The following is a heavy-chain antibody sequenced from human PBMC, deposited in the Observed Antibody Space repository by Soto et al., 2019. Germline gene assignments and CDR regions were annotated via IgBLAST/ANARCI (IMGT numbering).Heavy chain of an antibody. J-gene: IGHJ6*02. Sequence: GESLKISCQGSGYRFSSYWIGWVRQMPGKGLEWMGIIYPGDSDTKYSPSFQGQVTISADKSISTAYLQWSSLKASNTAMYYCARHSSSPRYYYGMDVWGQGTTVTVSS. V-gene: IGHV5-51*01. CDR1: GYRFSSYW. CDR2: IYPGDSDT. D-gene: IGHD6-6*01. CDR3: ARHSSSPRYYYGMDV.